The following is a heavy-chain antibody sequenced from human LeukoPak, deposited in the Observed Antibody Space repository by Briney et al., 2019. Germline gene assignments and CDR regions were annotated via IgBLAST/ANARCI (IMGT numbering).Heavy chain of an antibody. D-gene: IGHD3-22*01. CDR1: GGSISSSSYY. CDR3: ASNSGTMIVVGPWPDYYYYGMDV. V-gene: IGHV4-39*01. Sequence: SETLSLTCTVSGGSISSSSYYWGWIRQPPGKGLEWIGSIYYSGSTYYNPSLKSRVTISVDTSKNQFSLKLSSVTAADTAVYYCASNSGTMIVVGPWPDYYYYGMDVWGQGTTVTVSS. J-gene: IGHJ6*02. CDR2: IYYSGST.